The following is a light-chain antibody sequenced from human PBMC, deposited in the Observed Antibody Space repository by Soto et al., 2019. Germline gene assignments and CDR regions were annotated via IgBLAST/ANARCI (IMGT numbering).Light chain of an antibody. J-gene: IGLJ3*02. CDR3: ETWDSNTHV. CDR1: SGHSSYI. CDR2: LEGSGSY. V-gene: IGLV4-60*02. Sequence: QLVLTQSSSASASLGSSVKLTCTLSSGHSSYIIAWHQQQPGNAPRYLMKLEGSGSYNKGSGVPDRFSGSSSGADRYLTISNLQFEDEADYYCETWDSNTHVFGGGTKVTVL.